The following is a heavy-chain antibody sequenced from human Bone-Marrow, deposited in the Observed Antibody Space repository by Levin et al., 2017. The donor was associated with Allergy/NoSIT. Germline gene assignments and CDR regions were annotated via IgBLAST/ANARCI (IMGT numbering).Heavy chain of an antibody. J-gene: IGHJ4*02. CDR3: ANSWAYCGKDCYTYNFDS. Sequence: SGGSLRLSCAASGVTFSNYAMSWVRQAPGKGLEWVSALSDNGGNTYYANSVRGRFTISRDNSQKMLYLQMNNLRVEDTALYYCANSWAYCGKDCYTYNFDSWGQGTLVTVSS. CDR1: GVTFSNYA. D-gene: IGHD2-21*02. CDR2: LSDNGGNT. V-gene: IGHV3-23*01.